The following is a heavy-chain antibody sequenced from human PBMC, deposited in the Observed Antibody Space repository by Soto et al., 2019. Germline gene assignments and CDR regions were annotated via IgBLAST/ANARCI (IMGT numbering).Heavy chain of an antibody. CDR1: GGTFSSYA. Sequence: QVQLVQSGAEVKKPGSSVKVSCKASGGTFSSYAISWVRQAPGQGLEWMGGIIPIFGTANYAQKFQGRVTITADESTSTAYMELSSLRSEDTAVHYCARCSYYGSGSYSLPAYYYYGMDVWGQGTTVTVSS. D-gene: IGHD3-10*01. CDR3: ARCSYYGSGSYSLPAYYYYGMDV. CDR2: IIPIFGTA. V-gene: IGHV1-69*01. J-gene: IGHJ6*02.